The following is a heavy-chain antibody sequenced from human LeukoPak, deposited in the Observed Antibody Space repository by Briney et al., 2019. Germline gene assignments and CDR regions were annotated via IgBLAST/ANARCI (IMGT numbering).Heavy chain of an antibody. CDR3: AKEGLFHESGQRTGAFDI. D-gene: IGHD1-14*01. CDR2: IYRGGDT. CDR1: GFTVSYNY. J-gene: IGHJ3*02. V-gene: IGHV3-66*01. Sequence: GGSLRLSCAASGFTVSYNYMHWVRQAPGKGLEWVAVIYRGGDTYYAESVKGRFTISRDNSKNILYLQMKSLRAEDSAVYFCAKEGLFHESGQRTGAFDIWGQGTMVTVSS.